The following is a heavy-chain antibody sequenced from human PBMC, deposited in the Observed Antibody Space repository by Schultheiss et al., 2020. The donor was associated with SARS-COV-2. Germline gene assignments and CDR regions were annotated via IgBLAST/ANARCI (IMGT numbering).Heavy chain of an antibody. CDR2: ISGSGGST. Sequence: GGSLRLSCAASGFTFSSYAMSWVRQAPGKGLEWVSAISGSGGSTYYADSVKGRFTISRDNSKNTLYLQMNSLRAEDTAVYYCAAAPYCGGDCYSDYWGQGTLVTVSS. D-gene: IGHD2-21*02. V-gene: IGHV3-23*01. CDR3: AAAPYCGGDCYSDY. CDR1: GFTFSSYA. J-gene: IGHJ4*02.